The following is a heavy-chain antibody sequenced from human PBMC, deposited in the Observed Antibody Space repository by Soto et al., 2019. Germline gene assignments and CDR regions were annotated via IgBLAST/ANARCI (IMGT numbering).Heavy chain of an antibody. J-gene: IGHJ5*02. CDR2: VSTNGGTS. D-gene: IGHD5-12*01. CDR1: GFTFSIYA. Sequence: LRLSCSASGFTFSIYAMHWVRQAPGKGLEYVSAVSTNGGTSYYADSVKDRFTISRDNSRNTLYLQMNSLRPEDTAVYYCVKDRAPRDGYKTQPGSWGLGTLVTVS. CDR3: VKDRAPRDGYKTQPGS. V-gene: IGHV3-64D*06.